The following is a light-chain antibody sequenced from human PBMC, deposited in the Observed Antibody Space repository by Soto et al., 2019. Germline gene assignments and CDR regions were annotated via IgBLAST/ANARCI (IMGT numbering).Light chain of an antibody. Sequence: EIVLTQSPVTLSVSPGERATLSCWASQSVSSSFVAWYQQKPGQAPRLLIFGASDRATGTPDRFSGSGSGTDFTLTISRLEPEDSAVYYCQQFDDSVTFGQGTRLEIK. CDR2: GAS. CDR1: QSVSSSF. J-gene: IGKJ5*01. CDR3: QQFDDSVT. V-gene: IGKV3-20*01.